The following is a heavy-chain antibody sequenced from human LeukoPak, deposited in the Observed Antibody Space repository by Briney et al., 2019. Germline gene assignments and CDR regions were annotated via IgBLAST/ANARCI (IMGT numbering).Heavy chain of an antibody. CDR1: GFTFSSYA. V-gene: IGHV3-64*01. J-gene: IGHJ4*02. Sequence: GGSLRLSCAASGFTFSSYAMHWVRQAPGKGLEYVSAIRSNGGSTYYRNSVKGRFTISRDNSKNTLYLQMGSLRAEDMAVYYCAREPDYYGSGSYFDYWGQGTLVTVSS. CDR3: AREPDYYGSGSYFDY. CDR2: IRSNGGST. D-gene: IGHD3-10*01.